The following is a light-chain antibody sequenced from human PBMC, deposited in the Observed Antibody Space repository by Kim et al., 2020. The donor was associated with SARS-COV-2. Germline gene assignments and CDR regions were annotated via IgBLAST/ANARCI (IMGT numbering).Light chain of an antibody. CDR3: LQDKTFPIT. CDR2: GAS. J-gene: IGKJ5*01. V-gene: IGKV1-17*01. Sequence: ASVGDRVTITCRASQDIRSWLGWYQQKPGRAPKRLIYGASSLQSGVPSRFSGSGSGTDFTLTISSLQPEDFATYFCLQDKTFPITFGQGTRLEIK. CDR1: QDIRSW.